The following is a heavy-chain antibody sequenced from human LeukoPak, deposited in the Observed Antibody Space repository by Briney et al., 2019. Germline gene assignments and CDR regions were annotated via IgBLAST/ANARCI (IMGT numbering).Heavy chain of an antibody. J-gene: IGHJ4*02. V-gene: IGHV4-61*02. Sequence: SQTLSLTCTVSGGSISSGSYYWSWIRQPAGKGLEWIGRIYTSGSTNYNPSLKSRVTISVDTSKNQFSLKLSSVTAADTAVYYCARCSSSWSRTYFDYWGQGTLVTVSS. D-gene: IGHD6-13*01. CDR1: GGSISSGSYY. CDR3: ARCSSSWSRTYFDY. CDR2: IYTSGST.